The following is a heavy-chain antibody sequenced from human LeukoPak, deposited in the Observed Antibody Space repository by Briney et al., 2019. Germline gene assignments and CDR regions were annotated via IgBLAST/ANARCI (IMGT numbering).Heavy chain of an antibody. CDR3: ARTSEFWSGYQPFDY. D-gene: IGHD3-3*01. CDR1: GGSISSYY. CDR2: IYYSGST. V-gene: IGHV4-59*01. Sequence: SETLSLTCTVSGGSISSYYWSWIRQPPGKGLEWVGYIYYSGSTNYNPSLKSRVTRSVDTSKNQFSLKLSSVTAADTAVYYCARTSEFWSGYQPFDYWGQGTLVTVPS. J-gene: IGHJ4*02.